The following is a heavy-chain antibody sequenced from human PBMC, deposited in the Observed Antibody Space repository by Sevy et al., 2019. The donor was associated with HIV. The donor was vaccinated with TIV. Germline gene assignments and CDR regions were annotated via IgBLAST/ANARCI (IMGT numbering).Heavy chain of an antibody. V-gene: IGHV3-33*01. CDR3: ASLPNNYYDISGYSGDDAFDI. D-gene: IGHD3-22*01. Sequence: GESLKISCVASGFTFSSYGMHWVRQAPGKGLEWVVVIWNDRTNKNYADSVKGRFTISRDNSKNTLYLQMNSLRAEDTAVYYCASLPNNYYDISGYSGDDAFDIWGQGTMVTVSS. J-gene: IGHJ3*02. CDR2: IWNDRTNK. CDR1: GFTFSSYG.